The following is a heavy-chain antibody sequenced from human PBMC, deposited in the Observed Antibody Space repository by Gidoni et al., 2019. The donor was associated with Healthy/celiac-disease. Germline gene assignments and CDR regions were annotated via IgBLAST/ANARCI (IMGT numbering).Heavy chain of an antibody. V-gene: IGHV3-9*01. J-gene: IGHJ6*02. CDR1: GFTFDHYA. CDR2: SSWNSGSK. Sequence: EVQLVESGGGLVLPGRSLRLSCAASGFTFDHYAIHWVRQAPGKGLEWVEVSSWNSGSKGYADSVKGRFTIARDNAKNSLYLQMNSLRAEDTALYYCAKDMGDYLNPPSGMDVWGQGTTVTVSS. CDR3: AKDMGDYLNPPSGMDV. D-gene: IGHD4-17*01.